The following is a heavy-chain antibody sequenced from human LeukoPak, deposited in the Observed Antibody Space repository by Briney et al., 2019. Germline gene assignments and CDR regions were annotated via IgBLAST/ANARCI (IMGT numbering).Heavy chain of an antibody. CDR2: IYTSGST. D-gene: IGHD1-26*01. CDR1: GGSISSGGYY. CDR3: ARSVGGATHY. J-gene: IGHJ4*02. V-gene: IGHV4-61*02. Sequence: PSQALSLTCTVSGGSISSGGYYWSWIRQPAGKGLEWIGRIYTSGSTNYNPSLKSRATISVDTSKNQFSLKLSSVTAADTAVYYCARSVGGATHYWGQGTLVTVSS.